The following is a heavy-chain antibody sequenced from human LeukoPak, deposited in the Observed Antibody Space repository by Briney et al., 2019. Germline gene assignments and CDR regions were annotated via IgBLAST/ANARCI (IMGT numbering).Heavy chain of an antibody. Sequence: GGSLILSCAASGFTFSSYSMNWVRHTPGKGLQWVSYISSSGTTIHYADSVKGRFTISRDNVKNSLYLQMDSLRDEDTAIYYCARMDRGAYNSPYYFDYWGQGTLVTVSS. V-gene: IGHV3-48*02. CDR1: GFTFSSYS. CDR3: ARMDRGAYNSPYYFDY. CDR2: ISSSGTTI. J-gene: IGHJ4*02. D-gene: IGHD5-24*01.